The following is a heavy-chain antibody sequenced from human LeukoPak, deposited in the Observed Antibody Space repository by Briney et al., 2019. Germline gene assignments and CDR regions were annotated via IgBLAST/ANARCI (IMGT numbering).Heavy chain of an antibody. Sequence: SETLSLTCTVSGGSISSSSYYWGWIRQHPGKGLEWIGYIYYSGSTYYNPSLKSRVTISVDTSKNQFSLKLSSVTAADTAVYYCARVRYGDDYYYYGMDVWGQGTTVTVSS. J-gene: IGHJ6*02. CDR3: ARVRYGDDYYYYGMDV. CDR2: IYYSGST. D-gene: IGHD4-17*01. V-gene: IGHV4-31*03. CDR1: GGSISSSSYY.